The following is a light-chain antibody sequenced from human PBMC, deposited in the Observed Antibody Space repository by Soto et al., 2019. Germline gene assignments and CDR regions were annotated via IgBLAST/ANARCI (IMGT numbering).Light chain of an antibody. CDR3: QQYNNWPRET. V-gene: IGKV3-15*01. J-gene: IGKJ1*01. CDR2: GAS. Sequence: VMTQSPATLSVSPGERATLSCRASQSVSSNLAWYQQKPGQAPRLLIYGASTRATGIPARFSGSGSGTEFTLTISGLQSEDFAVYYCQQYNNWPRETYGQGTKVEIK. CDR1: QSVSSN.